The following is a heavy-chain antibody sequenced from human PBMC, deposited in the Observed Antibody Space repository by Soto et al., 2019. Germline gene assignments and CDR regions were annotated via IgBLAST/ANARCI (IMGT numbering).Heavy chain of an antibody. CDR2: ISYDGSNE. V-gene: IGHV3-30*18. Sequence: SLRLYCAASGFAFSSYGIHWVRQAPGKGLEWVTGISYDGSNEHYTDSVKGRFTISRDNSKNTLYLQMNSLRAEDTAVYYCAKDTYFYDTSGYYIFDYWGQGTLVTVSS. J-gene: IGHJ4*02. CDR1: GFAFSSYG. D-gene: IGHD3-22*01. CDR3: AKDTYFYDTSGYYIFDY.